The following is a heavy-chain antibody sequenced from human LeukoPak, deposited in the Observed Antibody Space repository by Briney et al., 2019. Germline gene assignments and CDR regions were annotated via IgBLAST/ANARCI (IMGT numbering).Heavy chain of an antibody. CDR1: GFTFSSYG. D-gene: IGHD2-2*02. CDR2: IRCDGSNK. Sequence: GGSLRLSCAASGFTFSSYGMHWVRQAPGKGLEWVAFIRCDGSNKYYADSVKGRFTISRDNSKNTLYLQMNSLRAEDTAVYYCAKDRGVVVPAAILDDYWGQGTLATVSS. CDR3: AKDRGVVVPAAILDDY. V-gene: IGHV3-30*02. J-gene: IGHJ4*02.